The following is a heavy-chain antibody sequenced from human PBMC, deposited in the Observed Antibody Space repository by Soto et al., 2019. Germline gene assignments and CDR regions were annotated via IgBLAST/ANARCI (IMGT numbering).Heavy chain of an antibody. Sequence: QVQLQESGPGLVKPSQTLSLTCTVSGGSISSGGYYWSWIRQHPGKGLEWIGYIYYSGSTYYNPSLKSRVTISVDPSKNQFSLKLRSVTAADTAVYYCARGVTMVRGVIHTPYFDYWGQGTLVTVSS. J-gene: IGHJ4*02. CDR3: ARGVTMVRGVIHTPYFDY. V-gene: IGHV4-31*03. D-gene: IGHD3-10*01. CDR2: IYYSGST. CDR1: GGSISSGGYY.